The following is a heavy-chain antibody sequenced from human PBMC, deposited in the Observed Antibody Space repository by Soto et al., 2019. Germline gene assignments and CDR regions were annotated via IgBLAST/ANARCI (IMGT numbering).Heavy chain of an antibody. J-gene: IGHJ6*01. Sequence: GASVKVSCKASGYTFTSYYMHWVRQAPGQGLEWMGIINPSGGSTSYAQKFQGRVTMTRDTSTSTVYMELSSLRSEDTAVYYCARTIVVVPAAIFTFDYYYGMEVWGQGTTVNVSS. CDR1: GYTFTSYY. CDR2: INPSGGST. D-gene: IGHD2-2*01. CDR3: ARTIVVVPAAIFTFDYYYGMEV. V-gene: IGHV1-46*01.